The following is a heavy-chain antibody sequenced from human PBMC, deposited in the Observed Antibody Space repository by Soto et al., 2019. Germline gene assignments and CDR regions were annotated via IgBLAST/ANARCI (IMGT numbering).Heavy chain of an antibody. CDR2: ISGSDGST. CDR3: ASPPGGARYYYGMDV. J-gene: IGHJ6*02. V-gene: IGHV3-23*01. D-gene: IGHD3-10*01. CDR1: GFTFSSYA. Sequence: GGSLRLSCAASGFTFSSYAMNWVRQAPGKGLEWVSAISGSDGSTYYADSVKGRFTLSRDNSKNTLYLQMNSLRAEDTAVYYCASPPGGARYYYGMDVWGQGTTVTVSS.